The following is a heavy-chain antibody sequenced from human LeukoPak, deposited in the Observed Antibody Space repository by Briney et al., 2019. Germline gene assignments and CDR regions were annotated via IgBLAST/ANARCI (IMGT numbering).Heavy chain of an antibody. D-gene: IGHD3-16*01. CDR3: AGESDWGYYMDV. CDR2: IYTRGST. CDR1: GGSISSGSYY. J-gene: IGHJ6*03. V-gene: IGHV4-61*02. Sequence: SETLSLTCTVSGGSISSGSYYWSWIRQPAGKGLEWIGRIYTRGSTNYNPSLKSRVSMSVDSSKNQFSLKVSSVTAADTAVYSCAGESDWGYYMDVWGKGTTVTVSS.